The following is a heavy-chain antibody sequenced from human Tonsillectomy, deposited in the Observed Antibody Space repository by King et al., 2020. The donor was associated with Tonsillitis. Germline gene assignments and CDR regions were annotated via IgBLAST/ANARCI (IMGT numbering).Heavy chain of an antibody. Sequence: QLVQSGAEVKKPGDSLRISCEGSGNSFTRHWITWVRQMPGKGLEWMGIIYPSDSETRYSPSFQGQVTISADKSTATASLQWNSLKASDTAIYYCARQVRDSDAFDIWGHGTVVTVSS. CDR3: ARQVRDSDAFDI. V-gene: IGHV5-51*01. CDR2: IYPSDSET. J-gene: IGHJ3*02. CDR1: GNSFTRHW.